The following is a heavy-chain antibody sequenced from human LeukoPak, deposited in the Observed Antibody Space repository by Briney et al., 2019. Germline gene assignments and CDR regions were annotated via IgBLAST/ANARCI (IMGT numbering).Heavy chain of an antibody. J-gene: IGHJ3*02. Sequence: SETLSLTCTVSGGSISSYYWSWIRQPAGKGLEWIGRIYTSGSTNYNPSLKSRVTISVDKSKNQFSLKLSSVTAADTAVYYCARDIYYGRSEDAFDIWVQGTMVTVSS. CDR3: ARDIYYGRSEDAFDI. CDR2: IYTSGST. CDR1: GGSISSYY. D-gene: IGHD3-22*01. V-gene: IGHV4-4*07.